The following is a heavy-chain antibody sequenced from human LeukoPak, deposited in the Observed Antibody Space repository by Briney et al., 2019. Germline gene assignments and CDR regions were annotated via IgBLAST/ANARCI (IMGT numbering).Heavy chain of an antibody. Sequence: PGGSLRLSCAGSGFIFSNYGIHWVRQAPGKGLEWVAFIRDAKNDEYYVESVKGRFTISRDNSKNTLYLQMNSLRAEDTAVYYCAKSPATVVTPGYYFDYWGQGTLVTVSS. D-gene: IGHD4-23*01. V-gene: IGHV3-30*02. CDR3: AKSPATVVTPGYYFDY. CDR2: IRDAKNDE. CDR1: GFIFSNYG. J-gene: IGHJ4*02.